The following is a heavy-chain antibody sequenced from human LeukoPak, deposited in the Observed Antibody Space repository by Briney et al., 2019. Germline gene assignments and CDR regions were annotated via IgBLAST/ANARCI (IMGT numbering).Heavy chain of an antibody. J-gene: IGHJ4*02. D-gene: IGHD2-21*02. Sequence: ASVKVSCKASGYTFTGYYMHWVRQAPGQRLEWMGWINPNSGGTNYAQKFQGRVTMTRETSISTAYMELSRLRFDDTAVYYCARDFPGGVTEFDYWGQGTLVTVSS. V-gene: IGHV1-2*02. CDR3: ARDFPGGVTEFDY. CDR1: GYTFTGYY. CDR2: INPNSGGT.